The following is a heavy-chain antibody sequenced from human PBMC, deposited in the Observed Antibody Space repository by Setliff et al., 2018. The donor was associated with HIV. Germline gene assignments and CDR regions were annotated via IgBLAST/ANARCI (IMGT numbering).Heavy chain of an antibody. Sequence: ASVKVSCKASGNTFSSHYMHWVRQAPGKGLEWMGLINPSGDITSYAEKFQGRVTMTSDTSTSTVYMELRSLRSEDTAIYYCASKGGSGNYPDSDAFDIWGQGTLVTVSS. D-gene: IGHD3-10*01. CDR3: ASKGGSGNYPDSDAFDI. CDR2: INPSGDIT. V-gene: IGHV1-46*01. J-gene: IGHJ3*02. CDR1: GNTFSSHY.